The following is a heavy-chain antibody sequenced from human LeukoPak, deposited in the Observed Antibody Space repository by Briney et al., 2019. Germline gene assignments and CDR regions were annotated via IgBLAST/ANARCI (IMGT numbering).Heavy chain of an antibody. CDR3: ARLDCGGDCYVDY. Sequence: SETLSLTCTVSVASFSIKYGIWLRQPPGKGLEWIGYIYYSGTTTYNPSLERRVTMSVDMSKTQFSLRLTSVTATETAVYYCARLDCGGDCYVDYWGQGTLVTVSS. CDR2: IYYSGTT. J-gene: IGHJ4*02. V-gene: IGHV4-59*08. D-gene: IGHD2-21*02. CDR1: VASFSIKY.